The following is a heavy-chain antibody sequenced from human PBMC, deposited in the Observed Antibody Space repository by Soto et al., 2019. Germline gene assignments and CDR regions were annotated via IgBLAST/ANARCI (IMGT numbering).Heavy chain of an antibody. D-gene: IGHD3-22*01. CDR3: ARLGRYYDSSGPLDY. CDR2: IYYSGST. V-gene: IGHV4-39*01. CDR1: GGSICSSSYY. Sequence: SLTCTVSGGSICSSSYYWGWIRQPPGKGLEWIGSIYYSGSTYYNPSLKSRVTISVDTSKNQFSLKLSSVTAADTAVYYCARLGRYYDSSGPLDYWGQGTLVTVSS. J-gene: IGHJ4*02.